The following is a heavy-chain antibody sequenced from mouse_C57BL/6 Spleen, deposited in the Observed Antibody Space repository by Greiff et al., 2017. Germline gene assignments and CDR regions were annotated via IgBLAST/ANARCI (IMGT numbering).Heavy chain of an antibody. J-gene: IGHJ3*01. D-gene: IGHD1-1*02. Sequence: EVQLQQSGPELVKPGASVKISCKASGYTFTDYYMNWVKQSHGKSLEWIGDINPNNGGTNYNQKFKGKATLTVDTSSSTAYMQLSSLTSEDSAVYYCARGGVAWFAYWGQGTLVTVSA. CDR2: INPNNGGT. V-gene: IGHV1-26*01. CDR1: GYTFTDYY. CDR3: ARGGVAWFAY.